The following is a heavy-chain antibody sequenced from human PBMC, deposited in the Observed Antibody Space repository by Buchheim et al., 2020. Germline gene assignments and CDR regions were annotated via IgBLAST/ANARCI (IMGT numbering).Heavy chain of an antibody. V-gene: IGHV4-30-2*01. CDR3: AREYVAVAGANWFDP. D-gene: IGHD6-19*01. CDR2: IYHSGST. CDR1: GGSISSGGYS. Sequence: QLQLQESSSGLVKPSQTLSLTCAVSGGSISSGGYSWSWIRQPPGKGLEWIGYIYHSGSTYYNPSLKSRVTISVDRSKNQFSLKLSSVTAADTDVYYCAREYVAVAGANWFDPWGQGTL. J-gene: IGHJ5*02.